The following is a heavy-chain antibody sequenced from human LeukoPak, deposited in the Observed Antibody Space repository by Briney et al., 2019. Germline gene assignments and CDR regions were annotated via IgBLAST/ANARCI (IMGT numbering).Heavy chain of an antibody. CDR1: GQSLTGYF. V-gene: IGHV1-2*06. CDR3: ARDQEAFDY. Sequence: ASVKVSCKASGQSLTGYFIHWVRQAPGQGLEWVGRIDPNTGDTIYAQNFQGRVTVTSATSISTAYMELSGLRSEDTAVYYCARDQEAFDYWGQGTLVTVSS. J-gene: IGHJ4*02. CDR2: IDPNTGDT.